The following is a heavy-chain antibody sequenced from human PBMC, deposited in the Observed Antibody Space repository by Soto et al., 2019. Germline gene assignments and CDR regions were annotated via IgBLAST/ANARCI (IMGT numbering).Heavy chain of an antibody. CDR1: GGTFSSYA. J-gene: IGHJ4*02. CDR2: IIPIFGTA. V-gene: IGHV1-69*06. D-gene: IGHD3-10*01. CDR3: ARSRITMVRGVLSPMDYFDY. Sequence: SVKVSCKASGGTFSSYAISWVRQAPGQGLEWMGGIIPIFGTANYAQKFQGRVTITADKSTSTAYMELSSLRSEDTAVYYCARSRITMVRGVLSPMDYFDYWGQGTLVTVSS.